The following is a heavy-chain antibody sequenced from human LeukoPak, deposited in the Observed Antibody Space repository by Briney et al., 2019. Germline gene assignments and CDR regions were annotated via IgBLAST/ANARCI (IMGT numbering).Heavy chain of an antibody. CDR2: ISWNSGSI. CDR3: AELGITMIGGV. V-gene: IGHV3-69-1*02. J-gene: IGHJ6*04. Sequence: KSGGSLRLSCAASGLSVSNSYISWVRQAPGKGLEWVSGISWNSGSIGYADSVKGRFTISRDNAKNSLYLQMNSLRAEDTAVYYCAELGITMIGGVWGKGTTVTISS. CDR1: GLSVSNSY. D-gene: IGHD3-10*02.